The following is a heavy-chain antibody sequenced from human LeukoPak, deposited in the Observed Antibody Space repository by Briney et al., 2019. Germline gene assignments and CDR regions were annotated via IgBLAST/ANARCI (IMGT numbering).Heavy chain of an antibody. CDR1: GGSISRGSYY. CDR3: ARARRFVVPFDY. J-gene: IGHJ4*02. CDR2: IYTSGST. D-gene: IGHD2-15*01. Sequence: SETLSLTCSVSGGSISRGSYYWNWIRQPAGKGLEWIGHIYTSGSTNYNPSLKSRVTISVDTSKNQFSLKLSSVTAADTAVYYCARARRFVVPFDYWGQGTLVTASS. V-gene: IGHV4-61*09.